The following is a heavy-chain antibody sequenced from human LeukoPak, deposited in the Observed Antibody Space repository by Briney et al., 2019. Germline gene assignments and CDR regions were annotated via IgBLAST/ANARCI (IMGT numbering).Heavy chain of an antibody. D-gene: IGHD5-18*01. J-gene: IGHJ4*02. CDR3: AKGDTD. CDR2: FYTSGST. V-gene: IGHV4-4*07. CDR1: GGSINDYY. Sequence: SETLSLTCTISGGSINDYYWSWFRQPARKGLEWIGRFYTSGSTYYHPSLKSRVTMSVDTSRNQFSPKVTSVTAADTAIYYCAKGDTDWGQGTLVTVSS.